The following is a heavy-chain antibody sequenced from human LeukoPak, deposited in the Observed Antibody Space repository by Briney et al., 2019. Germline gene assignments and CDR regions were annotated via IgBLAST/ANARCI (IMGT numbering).Heavy chain of an antibody. CDR2: IYYSGST. D-gene: IGHD1-26*01. V-gene: IGHV4-39*07. J-gene: IGHJ5*02. CDR1: GGSISSSSYY. CDR3: ARDQRWSGSYEGWFDP. Sequence: PSETLSLTCTVSGGSISSSSYYWGWIRQPPGKGLEWIGSIYYSGSTYYNPSLKSRVTISVDTSKNQFSLKLSSVTAADTAVYYCARDQRWSGSYEGWFDPWGQGTLVTVSS.